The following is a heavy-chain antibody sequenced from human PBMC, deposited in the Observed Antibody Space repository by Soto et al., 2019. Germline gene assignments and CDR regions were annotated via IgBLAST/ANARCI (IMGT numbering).Heavy chain of an antibody. CDR1: AGSISSGGYY. CDR3: ARDSNTMVRGVIAYAFDI. CDR2: IYYSGST. Sequence: SETLSLTCTVSAGSISSGGYYWSWIRQHPGKGLEWIGYIYYSGSTYYNPSLKSRVTISVDTSKNQFSLKLSSVTAADTAVYYCARDSNTMVRGVIAYAFDIWGQGTIVTVS. J-gene: IGHJ3*02. V-gene: IGHV4-31*03. D-gene: IGHD3-10*01.